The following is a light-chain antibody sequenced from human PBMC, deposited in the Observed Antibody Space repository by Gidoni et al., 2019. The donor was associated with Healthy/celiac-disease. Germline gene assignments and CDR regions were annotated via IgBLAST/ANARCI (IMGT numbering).Light chain of an antibody. CDR1: QSLLHSTGYNF. V-gene: IGKV2-28*01. J-gene: IGKJ4*01. CDR2: LGS. Sequence: DIVMAQSPLSMRVTPGEPASISCRSSQSLLHSTGYNFVDWYLQRPGQSPQLLIYLGSSRASGVPDRFSGSGSGTDFTLKISRVEAEDVGIYYCMQALQTPLTFGGGTKVEIK. CDR3: MQALQTPLT.